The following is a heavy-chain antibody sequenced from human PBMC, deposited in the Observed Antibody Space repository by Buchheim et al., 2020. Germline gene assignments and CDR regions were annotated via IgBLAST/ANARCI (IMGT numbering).Heavy chain of an antibody. V-gene: IGHV3-30*18. J-gene: IGHJ4*02. CDR1: GFTFTSYG. D-gene: IGHD1-26*01. CDR3: AKSWEDGYFDY. Sequence: QVQLVESGGGVVQPGRSLRLSCAASGFTFTSYGMHWVRQAPGKGLEWVAVISYDGSDKYYADSVKGRFTISRDNSKNTLDLQMNSLRAEDTAVYYCAKSWEDGYFDYWGQGTL. CDR2: ISYDGSDK.